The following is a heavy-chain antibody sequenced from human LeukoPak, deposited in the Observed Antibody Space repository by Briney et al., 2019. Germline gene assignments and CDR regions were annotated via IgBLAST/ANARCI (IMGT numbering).Heavy chain of an antibody. J-gene: IGHJ4*02. V-gene: IGHV4-4*02. CDR2: IYHGGST. CDR1: GGSISRSIW. CDR3: ARDGSGYSVF. D-gene: IGHD5/OR15-5a*01. Sequence: PSETLSLTCAVSGGSISRSIWWSWVRQPPGKGLEWIAEIYHGGSTNYNPSLKSRLTMSVDTSKNQFSLKLSSVTAADTAVYYCARDGSGYSVFWGQGTLVTVSS.